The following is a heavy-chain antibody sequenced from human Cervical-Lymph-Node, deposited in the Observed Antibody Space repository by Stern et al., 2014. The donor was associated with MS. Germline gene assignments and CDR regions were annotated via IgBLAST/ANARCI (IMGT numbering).Heavy chain of an antibody. CDR3: ARLILHP. V-gene: IGHV3-7*01. CDR1: GFNFSNYW. J-gene: IGHJ1*01. D-gene: IGHD4-11*01. CDR2: IKQDGSGR. Sequence: EVQLEESGGGLVQTGGSLRLSCATSGFNFSNYWMSWARQSPGKGLEWVAMIKQDGSGRFYVDSVKGRFTISRDNAENSLFLHMNSLRAEDTAVYYCARLILHPWGQGTLVTVSS.